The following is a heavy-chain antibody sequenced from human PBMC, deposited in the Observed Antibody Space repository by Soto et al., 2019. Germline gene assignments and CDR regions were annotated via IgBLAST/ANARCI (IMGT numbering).Heavy chain of an antibody. J-gene: IGHJ4*02. CDR2: ISGSGGST. CDR1: GFTFSSYA. CDR3: AISITIFGVGQFDY. D-gene: IGHD3-3*01. V-gene: IGHV3-23*01. Sequence: WWSLRLSCSASGFTFSSYAMSWFRQAPGKGLEWVSAISGSGGSTYYADSVKGRFTISRDNSKNTLYLQMNSLRAEDTAVYYCAISITIFGVGQFDYWGQGTLVTVSS.